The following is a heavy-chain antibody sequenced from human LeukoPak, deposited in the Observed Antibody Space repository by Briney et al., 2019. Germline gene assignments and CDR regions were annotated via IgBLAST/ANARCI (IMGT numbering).Heavy chain of an antibody. Sequence: GGSLRLSCAASGFTFGSYAMNWVRQAPGKGLEWVSGINWNGGSTGYADSVKGRFTISRDNAKNSLYLQMNSLRPEDTALYHCARMYGSGSYYYYMDVWGKGTTVTVSS. CDR3: ARMYGSGSYYYYMDV. J-gene: IGHJ6*03. D-gene: IGHD3-10*01. V-gene: IGHV3-20*01. CDR1: GFTFGSYA. CDR2: INWNGGST.